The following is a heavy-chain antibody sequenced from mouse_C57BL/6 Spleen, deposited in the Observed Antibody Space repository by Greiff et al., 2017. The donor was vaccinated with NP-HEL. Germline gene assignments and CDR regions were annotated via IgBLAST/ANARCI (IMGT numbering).Heavy chain of an antibody. CDR2: INPSNGGP. V-gene: IGHV1-53*01. J-gene: IGHJ2*01. Sequence: VQLQQPGTELVKPGASVKLSCKASGYTFTSYWMHWVKQRPGQGLEWIGNINPSNGGPNHNETFKSKAKLTVDKSSSTAYMQLSSLTSEDSAVYYCARGGYYGSSYVRLYYFDYWGQGTTLTVSS. CDR3: ARGGYYGSSYVRLYYFDY. D-gene: IGHD1-1*01. CDR1: GYTFTSYW.